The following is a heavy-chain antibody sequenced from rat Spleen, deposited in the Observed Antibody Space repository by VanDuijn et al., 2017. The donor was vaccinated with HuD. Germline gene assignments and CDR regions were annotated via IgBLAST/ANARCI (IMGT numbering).Heavy chain of an antibody. CDR3: ARPTEGIAWFVY. CDR1: GFTYSNYV. V-gene: IGHV5S13*01. D-gene: IGHD1-11*01. J-gene: IGHJ2*01. CDR2: ISTGGGNT. Sequence: EVQLVESGGNLVQPGRSLKLSCAASGFTYSNYVMAWVRQAPTKGLEWVASISTGGGNTYYRDSVKGRFTISRDNAKNTLYLEMDSLRSEDTATYYCARPTEGIAWFVYWGQGVMVTVSS.